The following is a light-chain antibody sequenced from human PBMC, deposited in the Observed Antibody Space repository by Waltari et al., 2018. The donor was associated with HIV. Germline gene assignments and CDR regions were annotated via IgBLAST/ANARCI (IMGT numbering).Light chain of an antibody. CDR2: RDY. J-gene: IGLJ1*01. V-gene: IGLV1-47*01. Sequence: QSVLTQPPSASGTLGQRVTISCPGSNSNVGSKPVSWFQQVPGTAPKLLIYRDYPRLSGIPDRVSGSKSGASASLTISGLRSEDEADYYCVAWDDSLSGYVFGTGTKVSVL. CDR1: NSNVGSKP. CDR3: VAWDDSLSGYV.